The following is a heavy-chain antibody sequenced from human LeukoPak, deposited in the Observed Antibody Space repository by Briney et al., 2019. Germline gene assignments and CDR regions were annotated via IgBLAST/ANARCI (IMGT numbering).Heavy chain of an antibody. CDR1: GFTFSSYE. J-gene: IGHJ6*03. CDR3: ARSSYSSSWYTQSFLSDYYMDV. V-gene: IGHV3-48*03. D-gene: IGHD6-13*01. Sequence: GGSLRLSCAASGFTFSSYEMNWVRQAPGKGLEWVSYISSSGSTIYYADSVKGRFTISRDNAKNSLYLQMNSLRVEDTAVYYCARSSYSSSWYTQSFLSDYYMDVWGKGTTVTVSS. CDR2: ISSSGSTI.